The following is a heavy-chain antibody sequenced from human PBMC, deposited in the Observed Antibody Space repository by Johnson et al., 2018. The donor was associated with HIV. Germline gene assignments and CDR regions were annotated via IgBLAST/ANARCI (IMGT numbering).Heavy chain of an antibody. D-gene: IGHD1-26*01. CDR3: ARDDTWGDAFDI. CDR2: ISYDGSNK. V-gene: IGHV3-30-3*01. Sequence: QVQLVESGGGVVQPGRSLRLSCAASGFTFSSYAMHWVRQAPGKGLEWVAVISYDGSNKYYADSVKGRFTISRENSKNTLYLQMNSLRAEDTAVYYCARDDTWGDAFDIWGQGTMVTVSS. J-gene: IGHJ3*02. CDR1: GFTFSSYA.